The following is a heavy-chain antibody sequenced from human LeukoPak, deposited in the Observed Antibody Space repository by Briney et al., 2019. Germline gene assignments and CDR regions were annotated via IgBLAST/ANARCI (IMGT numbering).Heavy chain of an antibody. CDR1: AFTFNTYW. CDR3: ARGAKWAYYFDY. J-gene: IGHJ4*02. V-gene: IGHV3-74*01. Sequence: QPGGSLRLSCAASAFTFNTYWMHWVRHVPGRGLEWVSRINGDESSTNYADSVKGRFTISRDNAKDTLYLHMNSLTAEDTAVYYCARGAKWAYYFDYWGQGTLVTVSS. CDR2: INGDESST. D-gene: IGHD1-26*01.